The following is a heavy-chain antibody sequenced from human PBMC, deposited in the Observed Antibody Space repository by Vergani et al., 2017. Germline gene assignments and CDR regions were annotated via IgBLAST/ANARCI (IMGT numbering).Heavy chain of an antibody. V-gene: IGHV6-1*01. CDR2: TYYRSKWYN. D-gene: IGHD6-19*01. CDR1: GDSVSSNSAA. Sequence: QLQQSGPGLVKPSQTLSLTCAISGDSVSSNSAAWNWIRQSPSRGLEWLGRTYYRSKWYNDYAVSVKSRITINPDTSKNQFSLHLNSVTPEDTAVYYCARDPKSSGWWGPVGYFDYWGQGTLVTVSS. CDR3: ARDPKSSGWWGPVGYFDY. J-gene: IGHJ4*02.